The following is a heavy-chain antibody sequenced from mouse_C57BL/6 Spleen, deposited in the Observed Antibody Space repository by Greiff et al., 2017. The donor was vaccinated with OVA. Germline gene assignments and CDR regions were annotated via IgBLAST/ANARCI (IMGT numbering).Heavy chain of an antibody. CDR3: ARQLGRGGYFDY. Sequence: EVKVEESGGGLVKPGGSLKLSCAASGFTFSSYAMSWVRQTPEKRLEWVATISDGGSYTYYPDNVKGRFTISRDNAKNNLYLQMSHLKSEDTAMYYCARQLGRGGYFDYWGQGTTLTVSS. V-gene: IGHV5-4*03. CDR2: ISDGGSYT. D-gene: IGHD4-1*02. J-gene: IGHJ2*01. CDR1: GFTFSSYA.